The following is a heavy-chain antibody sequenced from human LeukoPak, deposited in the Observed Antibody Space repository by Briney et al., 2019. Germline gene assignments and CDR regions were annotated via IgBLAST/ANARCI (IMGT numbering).Heavy chain of an antibody. Sequence: PSETLSLTCTVSGGSISSYYWGWIRQPAGKGLEWIGRIYTSGSTNYNPSLKSRVTMSVDTSKNQFSLKLSSVTAADTAVYYCAKPGGSLVRDYYYYMDVWGKGTTVTISS. CDR1: GGSISSYY. V-gene: IGHV4-4*07. CDR3: AKPGGSLVRDYYYYMDV. D-gene: IGHD3-10*01. J-gene: IGHJ6*03. CDR2: IYTSGST.